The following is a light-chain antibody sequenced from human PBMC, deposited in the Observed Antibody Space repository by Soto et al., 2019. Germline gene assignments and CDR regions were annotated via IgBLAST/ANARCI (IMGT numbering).Light chain of an antibody. CDR2: DVN. V-gene: IGLV2-14*01. Sequence: QSVLTQPASVSGSPGQSITISCTGTSSDVGGYNYVSWYQQHPGKAPKLMIYDVNNRPSGVSNRFSGSKSGNTASLTISGLHAEDEADYYCSSYTRSSTLVVFGGGTKVTVL. CDR3: SSYTRSSTLVV. CDR1: SSDVGGYNY. J-gene: IGLJ2*01.